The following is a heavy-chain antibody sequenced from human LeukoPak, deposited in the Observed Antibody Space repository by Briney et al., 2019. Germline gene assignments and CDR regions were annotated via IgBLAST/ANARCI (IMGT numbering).Heavy chain of an antibody. D-gene: IGHD3-16*01. CDR3: ARGVEPLAANTLAY. J-gene: IGHJ4*02. Sequence: GGSLRLSCAASGFTVITNDMTWVRQPPGKGLEWVSVLYSDGTTKYADSVKGRFTISRDNSKNTLYLEMNSLSPDDTAVYYCARGVEPLAANTLAYWGQGTLVTVSS. CDR2: LYSDGTT. CDR1: GFTVITND. V-gene: IGHV3-53*01.